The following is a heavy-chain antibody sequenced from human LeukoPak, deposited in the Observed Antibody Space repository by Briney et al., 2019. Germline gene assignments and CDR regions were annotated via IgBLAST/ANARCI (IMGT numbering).Heavy chain of an antibody. D-gene: IGHD2-2*02. J-gene: IGHJ4*02. CDR3: AKALYTVYFDY. CDR2: ISWNSGSI. V-gene: IGHV3-9*01. CDR1: GFTFDDYA. Sequence: GRSLRLSCAASGFTFDDYAMHWVRQAPGKGLEWVSGISWNSGSIGYADSVKGRFTISRDNAKNSLYLQMNSLRAEDTALYYCAKALYTVYFDYWGQGTLVTVSS.